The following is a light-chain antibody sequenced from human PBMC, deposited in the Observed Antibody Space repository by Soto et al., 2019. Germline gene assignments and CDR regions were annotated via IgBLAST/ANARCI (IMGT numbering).Light chain of an antibody. Sequence: DIVMTQSPLSLPVTPGEPASISCRSSQTLLHSNGYNYFDWYLPKPGKSPKLLIYVGSSRASGVPDRLSGSGSGTDFTLKISRVEAEDFGVYYCMQALQTLTFGQGTRLEIK. V-gene: IGKV2-28*01. J-gene: IGKJ5*01. CDR1: QTLLHSNGYNY. CDR2: VGS. CDR3: MQALQTLT.